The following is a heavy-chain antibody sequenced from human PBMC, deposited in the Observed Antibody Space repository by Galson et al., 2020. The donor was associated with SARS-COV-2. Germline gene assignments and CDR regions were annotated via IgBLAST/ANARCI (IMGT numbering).Heavy chain of an antibody. CDR2: IVVGSGNT. J-gene: IGHJ4*02. D-gene: IGHD3-10*01. Sequence: SVKVSCKASGFTFTSSAVQWVRQARGQRLEWIGWIVVGSGNTNYAQKFQERVTITRDMSTSTAYMELSSLRSEDTAVYYCAASTMVRGVIVPRFDYWGQGTLVTVSS. CDR1: GFTFTSSA. V-gene: IGHV1-58*01. CDR3: AASTMVRGVIVPRFDY.